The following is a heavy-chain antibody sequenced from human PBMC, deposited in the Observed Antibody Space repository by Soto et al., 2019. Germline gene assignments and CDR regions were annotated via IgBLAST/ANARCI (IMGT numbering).Heavy chain of an antibody. CDR1: GGSFSGYY. Sequence: PSETLALTCAAYGGSFSGYYWTWTRQPPGTGLEWIGEINHSGSTNYNPSLKSRVTISVDTSKNQFSLKLTSVTAADTAVYYCARGKITGLFDYWGQGTLVTVSS. J-gene: IGHJ4*02. CDR2: INHSGST. CDR3: ARGKITGLFDY. D-gene: IGHD2-8*02. V-gene: IGHV4-34*01.